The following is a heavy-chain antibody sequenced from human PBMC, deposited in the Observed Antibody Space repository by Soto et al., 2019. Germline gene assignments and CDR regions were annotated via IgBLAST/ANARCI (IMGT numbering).Heavy chain of an antibody. J-gene: IGHJ6*02. Sequence: GGSLRLSCEASGFMFSTYLMSWVRQAPGKGLEWVANIKQGGNEKFYVDSVKGRFTISRDNAKKSLFLQMNSLRPEDTAVYYCVGALTYEVPYYYYGMDGWGQGTTVTVSS. CDR1: GFMFSTYL. V-gene: IGHV3-7*01. CDR3: VGALTYEVPYYYYGMDG. CDR2: IKQGGNEK. D-gene: IGHD3-16*01.